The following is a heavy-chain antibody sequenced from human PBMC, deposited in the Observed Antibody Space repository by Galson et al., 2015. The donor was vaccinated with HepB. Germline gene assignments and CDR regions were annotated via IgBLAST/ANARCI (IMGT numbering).Heavy chain of an antibody. V-gene: IGHV1-3*01. CDR2: INAGNGNT. D-gene: IGHD4-23*01. J-gene: IGHJ6*02. CDR3: AILRDYGGTAHVSGWYYGMDV. CDR1: GYTFTSYA. Sequence: SVKVSCKASGYTFTSYAMHWVRQAPGLRLEWMGWINAGNGNTKYSQKFQGRVTITRDTSASTAYMELSSLRSEDTAVYYCAILRDYGGTAHVSGWYYGMDVWGQGTTVTVSS.